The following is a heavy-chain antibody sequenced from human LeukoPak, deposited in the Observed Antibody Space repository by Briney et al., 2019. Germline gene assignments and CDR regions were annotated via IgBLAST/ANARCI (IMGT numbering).Heavy chain of an antibody. CDR1: GFTFSSYA. J-gene: IGHJ3*02. Sequence: PGGSLRLSCAASGFTFSSYAMSWVRQAPGKGLEWVAVISYDGSNKYYADSVKGRFTISRDNSKNTLYLQMNSLRAEDTAVYYCAREGGNGAFDIWGQGTMVTVSS. CDR3: AREGGNGAFDI. V-gene: IGHV3-30-3*01. CDR2: ISYDGSNK. D-gene: IGHD4-23*01.